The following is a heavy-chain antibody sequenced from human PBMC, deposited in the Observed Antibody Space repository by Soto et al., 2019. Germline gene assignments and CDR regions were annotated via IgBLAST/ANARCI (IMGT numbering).Heavy chain of an antibody. D-gene: IGHD6-13*01. CDR3: AREAAAGTLDY. Sequence: QVQLVQSGAEVKKPGASVKVSCKASGYTFTSYGISWVRQAPGQGLEWMGWISAYNGNTNYAQKLKGSVTMTADTSTSTAYMELTSLRSDETAVYYCAREAAAGTLDYWGQGTLVTVSS. J-gene: IGHJ4*02. CDR1: GYTFTSYG. V-gene: IGHV1-18*01. CDR2: ISAYNGNT.